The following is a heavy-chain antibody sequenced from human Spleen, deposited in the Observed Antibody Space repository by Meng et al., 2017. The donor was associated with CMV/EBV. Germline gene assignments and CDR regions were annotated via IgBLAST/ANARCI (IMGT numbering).Heavy chain of an antibody. J-gene: IGHJ4*02. CDR3: ARVGEWYDSSAHFDY. V-gene: IGHV4-59*01. D-gene: IGHD3-22*01. Sequence: GSLRLSCTVSGGSISSYYWSWIRQPPGKGLEWIGYIYYSGSTNYNPSLKSRVTISVDTSKNQFSLKLSSVTAADTAVYYCARVGEWYDSSAHFDYWGQGTLVTVSS. CDR1: GGSISSYY. CDR2: IYYSGST.